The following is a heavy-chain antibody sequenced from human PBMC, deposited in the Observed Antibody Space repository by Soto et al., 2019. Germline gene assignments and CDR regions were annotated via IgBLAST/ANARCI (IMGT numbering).Heavy chain of an antibody. CDR2: ISYDGSNK. V-gene: IGHV3-30*18. Sequence: QVQLVESGGGVVQPGRSLRLSCEASGFNFSNFCMHWVRQAPGKGLEWVAVISYDGSNKYYADSVKGRFTISRDTSKRTMYMEMNSLRTEDTAGYYCAKGAGWCDDFGNAYYRFYYYMDVWGKGTTVTVSS. CDR3: AKGAGWCDDFGNAYYRFYYYMDV. J-gene: IGHJ6*03. CDR1: GFNFSNFC. D-gene: IGHD3-3*01.